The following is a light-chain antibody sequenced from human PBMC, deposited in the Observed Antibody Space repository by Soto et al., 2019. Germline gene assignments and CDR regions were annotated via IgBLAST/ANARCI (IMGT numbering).Light chain of an antibody. Sequence: DLQMTQSPSSLSASVGDRVTITCRASQTISNFLNWYQQKPGKAPNLLIFGASNLHSGGPSRFSGSASGTDFNLTISSLQPEDFATYYCQQSYSTPFTFGQGTTLEIK. J-gene: IGKJ2*01. CDR2: GAS. CDR1: QTISNF. CDR3: QQSYSTPFT. V-gene: IGKV1-39*01.